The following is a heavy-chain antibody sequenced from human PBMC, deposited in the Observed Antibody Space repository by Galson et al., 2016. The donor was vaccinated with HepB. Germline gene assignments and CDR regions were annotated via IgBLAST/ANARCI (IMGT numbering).Heavy chain of an antibody. D-gene: IGHD3-22*01. Sequence: SVKVSCKASGYTFTTYGIHWVRRAPGQGLEWMGWINVVNGNTKYSQKFQGRVIITRDTSASTAYMELSSLRSEDTAVYYCTRLLQYYYDSSGYHGDAFDIWGQGTVVTVSS. CDR3: TRLLQYYYDSSGYHGDAFDI. J-gene: IGHJ3*02. V-gene: IGHV1-3*01. CDR2: INVVNGNT. CDR1: GYTFTTYG.